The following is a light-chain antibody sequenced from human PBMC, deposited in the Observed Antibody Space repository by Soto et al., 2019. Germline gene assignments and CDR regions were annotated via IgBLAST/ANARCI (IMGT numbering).Light chain of an antibody. V-gene: IGKV1-5*01. CDR3: QQYNSSPLT. CDR2: AAS. Sequence: DIQMTQSPSTLSASLGDRVTITCRASQSISTWLAWYQQKPGKAPKLLIFAASTLESGVPSRFSGSGSGAEFTLTISSLQTDDFATYYCQQYNSSPLTFGGGTKVEIK. CDR1: QSISTW. J-gene: IGKJ4*01.